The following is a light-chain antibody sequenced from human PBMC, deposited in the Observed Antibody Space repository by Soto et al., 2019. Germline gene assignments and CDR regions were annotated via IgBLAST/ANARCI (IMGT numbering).Light chain of an antibody. CDR1: NSSIGSNT. Sequence: QSVLTQAPSASGTPGQRVTISCSGSNSSIGSNTVSWYQQVPGTAPKVLIYNNDQRPSGVPDRLSGSKSGTSASLAIGGLQSEDEADYYCAAWDGSLNGWVFGGGTKLTVL. V-gene: IGLV1-44*01. CDR3: AAWDGSLNGWV. J-gene: IGLJ3*02. CDR2: NND.